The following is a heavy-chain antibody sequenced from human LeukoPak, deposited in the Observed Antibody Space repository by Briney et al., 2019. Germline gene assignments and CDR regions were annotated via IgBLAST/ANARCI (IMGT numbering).Heavy chain of an antibody. V-gene: IGHV4-59*01. CDR3: ARYYYDNSGSIYAFDI. CDR2: IYYSVST. J-gene: IGHJ3*02. CDR1: GGSIGSYY. Sequence: SETLSLTCTVSGGSIGSYYWTWIRQPPGKGLEWIGYIYYSVSTNYNPSLKSRVTISVDTSKNQFSLKLSSVTTADTAVYYCARYYYDNSGSIYAFDIWGQGTMVTVSS. D-gene: IGHD3-22*01.